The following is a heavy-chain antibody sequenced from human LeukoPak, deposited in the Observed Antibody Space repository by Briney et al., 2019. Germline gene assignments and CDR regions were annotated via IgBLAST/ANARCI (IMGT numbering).Heavy chain of an antibody. CDR2: IYYSGST. CDR3: ARGSRELYYFDY. J-gene: IGHJ4*02. Sequence: PSETLSLTCTVSGGSISSYYWSWIRQPPGKGLEWIGYIYYSGSTKYNPSLKSRVTISVDASKTQFALKLNSVTAADTAVYYCARGSRELYYFDYWGQGTLVTVSS. D-gene: IGHD1-7*01. CDR1: GGSISSYY. V-gene: IGHV4-59*12.